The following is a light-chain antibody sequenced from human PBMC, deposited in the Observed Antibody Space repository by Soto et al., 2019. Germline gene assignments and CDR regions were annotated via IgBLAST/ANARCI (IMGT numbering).Light chain of an antibody. CDR2: AAS. V-gene: IGKV1-12*01. CDR1: QGISSL. J-gene: IGKJ4*01. Sequence: DIQMTQSPSFVSASVGDRVTITCRASQGISSLLAWYQHKPGRAPKLLIHAASSLESGVPSRFSGSGSGTDFTLTISSLQPEDFATSYCQQTTSFPLTYCGATKVEIK. CDR3: QQTTSFPLT.